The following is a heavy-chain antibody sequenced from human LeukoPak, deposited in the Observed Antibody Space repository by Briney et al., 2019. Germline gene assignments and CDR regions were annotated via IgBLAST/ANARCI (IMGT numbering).Heavy chain of an antibody. CDR3: TRGMGGY. D-gene: IGHD3-16*01. V-gene: IGHV3-74*01. J-gene: IGHJ4*02. Sequence: SGFTFSXXXXXWXRXAPGKGLVWVARIDIDGRITSYADSVKGRFTISRDNAKKMLYLQMNSLRVEETGVYYCTRGMGGYWGQGTLVTVSS. CDR2: IDIDGRIT. CDR1: GFTFSXXX.